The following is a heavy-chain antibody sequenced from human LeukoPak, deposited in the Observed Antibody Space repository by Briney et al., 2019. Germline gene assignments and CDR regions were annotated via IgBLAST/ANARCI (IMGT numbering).Heavy chain of an antibody. Sequence: SGPALVKPTQTLTLTCTFSGFSLSTSGMCVSWIRQPPGKALEWLARIDWDDDKYYSTSLKTRLTISKDTSKNQVVLTMTNMDPVDTATYYCARMTSREWYFDYWGQGTLVTVSS. CDR3: ARMTSREWYFDY. CDR1: GFSLSTSGMC. J-gene: IGHJ4*02. CDR2: IDWDDDK. D-gene: IGHD3-3*01. V-gene: IGHV2-70*11.